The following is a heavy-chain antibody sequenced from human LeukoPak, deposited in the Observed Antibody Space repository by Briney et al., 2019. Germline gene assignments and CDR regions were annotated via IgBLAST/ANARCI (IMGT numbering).Heavy chain of an antibody. Sequence: SETLSLTCTVSGGSISSYYWSWIRQPPGKGLEWIGYIYYSGSTNYNPSRKSRVTISVDTSKNQFSLKLSSVTAADTAVYYCARASVTYYYYYMDVGRKGTTVTVSS. CDR2: IYYSGST. CDR3: ARASVTYYYYYMDV. CDR1: GGSISSYY. J-gene: IGHJ6*03. D-gene: IGHD4-11*01. V-gene: IGHV4-59*01.